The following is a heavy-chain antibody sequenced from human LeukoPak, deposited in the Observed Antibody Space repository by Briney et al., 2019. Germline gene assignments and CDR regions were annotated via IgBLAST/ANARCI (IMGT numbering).Heavy chain of an antibody. CDR1: GSTFSSYA. J-gene: IGHJ6*02. D-gene: IGHD6-13*01. Sequence: SVKVSCKASGSTFSSYAISWVRQAPGQGLEWMGRIIPILGIANYAQKFQGRVTITADKSTSTAYMELSSLRSEDTAVYYCAREKRALEQLANYYYYGMDVWGQGTTVTVSS. CDR3: AREKRALEQLANYYYYGMDV. CDR2: IIPILGIA. V-gene: IGHV1-69*04.